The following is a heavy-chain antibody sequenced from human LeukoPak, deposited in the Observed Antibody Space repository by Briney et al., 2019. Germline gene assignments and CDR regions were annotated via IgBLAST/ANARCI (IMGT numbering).Heavy chain of an antibody. J-gene: IGHJ1*01. Sequence: PSETLSLTCTVSGGPISTYYWSWIRQPPGKGLEWIGYIYYCGSTNYNPSLKSRVILSVDTSKNQFSLKLSSVTAADTAVYYCARGFGELLSDFQHWGQGTLVTVS. D-gene: IGHD3-10*01. CDR1: GGPISTYY. V-gene: IGHV4-59*01. CDR2: IYYCGST. CDR3: ARGFGELLSDFQH.